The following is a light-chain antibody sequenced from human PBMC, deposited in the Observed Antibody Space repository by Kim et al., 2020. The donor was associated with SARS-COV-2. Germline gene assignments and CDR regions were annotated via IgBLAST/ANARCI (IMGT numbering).Light chain of an antibody. Sequence: VSPGQTASITCSGDKLGDKYACWYQQKPGQSLVLVIYQDSKRPSGIPERFSGSNSGNTATLTISGTQAMDEADYYCQAWDSSNVVFGGGTQLTVL. CDR3: QAWDSSNVV. CDR1: KLGDKY. CDR2: QDS. V-gene: IGLV3-1*01. J-gene: IGLJ2*01.